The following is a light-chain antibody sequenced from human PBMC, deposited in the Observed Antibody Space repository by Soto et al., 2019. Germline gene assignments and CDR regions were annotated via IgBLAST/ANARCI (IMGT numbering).Light chain of an antibody. CDR1: QSVSSRY. V-gene: IGKV3-20*01. Sequence: EIVLTQSPGTLSLSPGERATLSCRASQSVSSRYLTWYQQKPGQAPRLLIYGASSRATGIPDRFSGSGSGTDFTLTISRLEPEDSAVYSCQQYGGSPPITFGQGTRLEIK. CDR3: QQYGGSPPIT. J-gene: IGKJ5*01. CDR2: GAS.